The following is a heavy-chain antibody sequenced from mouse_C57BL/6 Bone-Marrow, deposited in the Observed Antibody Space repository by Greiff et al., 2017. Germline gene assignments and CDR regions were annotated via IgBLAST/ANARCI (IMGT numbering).Heavy chain of an antibody. D-gene: IGHD1-1*01. Sequence: VQLQQSGAELMKPGVSVKLSCKATGYTFTGYWIEWVKQRPGHGLEWIGEILPGSGSTNYNEKFKGKATFTADTSSNTAYMQLSSLTTENSAIYYCASLITTVVATKDYYAMDYWGQGTSVTGSS. CDR3: ASLITTVVATKDYYAMDY. CDR2: ILPGSGST. J-gene: IGHJ4*01. CDR1: GYTFTGYW. V-gene: IGHV1-9*01.